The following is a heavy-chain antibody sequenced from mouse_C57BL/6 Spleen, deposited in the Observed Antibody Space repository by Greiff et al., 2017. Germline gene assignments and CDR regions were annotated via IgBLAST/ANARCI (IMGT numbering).Heavy chain of an antibody. J-gene: IGHJ2*01. CDR3: ARGSDFYYFDY. CDR2: IHPNSGSS. CDR1: GYTFTSYW. V-gene: IGHV1-64*01. Sequence: QVQLQQPGAELVKPGASVKLSCKASGYTFTSYWMHWVKQRPGQGLEWIGMIHPNSGSSNYNEKFKSKATLTVDKSSSTAYMQLSSLTSEDSAVYYCARGSDFYYFDYWGQGTTLTVSS.